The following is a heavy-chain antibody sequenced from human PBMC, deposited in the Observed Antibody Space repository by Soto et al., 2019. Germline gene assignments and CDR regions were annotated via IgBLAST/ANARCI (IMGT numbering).Heavy chain of an antibody. V-gene: IGHV1-46*01. Sequence: QVQLVQSGAEVKKPGASVKVSCKASGYTFTSYYMHWVRQAPGPGLEWMGIINPSGGSTLYGPKFEGRVTMTRDTSTTTVDMELSSLRSEDTAVYYCARERWLPQSTYFFDYWGEGTLVTVSS. J-gene: IGHJ4*02. CDR3: ARERWLPQSTYFFDY. CDR2: INPSGGST. D-gene: IGHD5-12*01. CDR1: GYTFTSYY.